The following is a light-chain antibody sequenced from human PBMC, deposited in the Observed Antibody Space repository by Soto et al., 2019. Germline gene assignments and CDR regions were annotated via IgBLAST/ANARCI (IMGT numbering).Light chain of an antibody. Sequence: EIVLTQSPGTLSLSPGERATLSCRASQSFSSSYLAWYPQKSGEAPRLLIYGASSRATAIPDRFSGSGSVTDFALTMSRLQPEDCAVYYCLQYGSSPYTCGQGPKLEIK. V-gene: IGKV3-20*01. CDR3: LQYGSSPYT. CDR1: QSFSSSY. J-gene: IGKJ2*01. CDR2: GAS.